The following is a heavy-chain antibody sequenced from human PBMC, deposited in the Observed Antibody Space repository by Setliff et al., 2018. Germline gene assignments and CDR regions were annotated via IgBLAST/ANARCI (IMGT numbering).Heavy chain of an antibody. CDR1: GGSISSGGYY. CDR2: IYYSGSTS. V-gene: IGHV4-31*03. Sequence: PSETLSLTCTVSGGSISSGGYYWSWIRQHPGKGLEWIGYIYYSGSTSYYNPSLKSRVTISVDTSKNQFSLKLSSVTAADTAVYYCARGRAGHSGHWGQGTLVPSPQ. J-gene: IGHJ4*02. D-gene: IGHD6-19*01. CDR3: ARGRAGHSGH.